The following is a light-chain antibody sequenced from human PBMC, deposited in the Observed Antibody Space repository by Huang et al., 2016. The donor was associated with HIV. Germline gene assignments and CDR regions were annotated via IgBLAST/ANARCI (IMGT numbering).Light chain of an antibody. CDR3: QQTYDVPPWT. V-gene: IGKV1-39*01. J-gene: IGKJ1*01. CDR1: QSITMY. Sequence: DIQMTQSPSSLSASVGDRVTITCRASQSITMYLNWYQQNPGKDPKILVYAASTLQSGVPSRFSGSGSGRDFTLTINSLQPEDFATYYCQQTYDVPPWTFGQGTKV. CDR2: AAS.